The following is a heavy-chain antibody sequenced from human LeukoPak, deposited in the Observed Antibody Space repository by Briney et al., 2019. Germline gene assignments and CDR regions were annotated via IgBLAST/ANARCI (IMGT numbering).Heavy chain of an antibody. CDR1: GGTFSSYA. CDR3: ARDLEPPPLYYYYRMDV. J-gene: IGHJ6*02. V-gene: IGHV1-69*01. CDR2: IIPIFGTA. D-gene: IGHD1-1*01. Sequence: ASVKVSCKASGGTFSSYAISWVRQAPGQGLEWMGGIIPIFGTANYAQKFQGRVTITADESTSTAYMELSSLRSEDTAVCYCARDLEPPPLYYYYRMDVLGQGTTVTVSS.